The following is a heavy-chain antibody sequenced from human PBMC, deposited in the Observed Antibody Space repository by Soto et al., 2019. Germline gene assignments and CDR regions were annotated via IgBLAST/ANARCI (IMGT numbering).Heavy chain of an antibody. CDR2: ISHDGINK. Sequence: QVRLVESGGGVVQPGRSLRLFCTASGFSFSSYAMYWFRQPPGKGLEWVAVISHDGINKHYADSVKGRVTVSRENSNHSLDLQLNSLRGEDTAMYYCARDMYSSDYFVKWFEPWGQGTLVTVSS. CDR1: GFSFSSYA. J-gene: IGHJ5*02. CDR3: ARDMYSSDYFVKWFEP. D-gene: IGHD6-19*01. V-gene: IGHV3-30-3*01.